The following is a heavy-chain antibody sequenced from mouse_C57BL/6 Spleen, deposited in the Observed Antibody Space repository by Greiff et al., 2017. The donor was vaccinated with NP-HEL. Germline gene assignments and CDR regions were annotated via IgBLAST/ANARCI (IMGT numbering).Heavy chain of an antibody. CDR1: GYAFSSSW. J-gene: IGHJ2*01. Sequence: VQLQQSGPELVKPGASVKISCKASGYAFSSSWMNWVKQRPGKGLEWIGRIYPGDGDTNYNGKFKGKATLTADKSSSTAYMQLSSLTSEDSAVYFCARGGRVTTVVATPFDYWGQGTTLTVSS. CDR3: ARGGRVTTVVATPFDY. V-gene: IGHV1-82*01. CDR2: IYPGDGDT. D-gene: IGHD1-1*01.